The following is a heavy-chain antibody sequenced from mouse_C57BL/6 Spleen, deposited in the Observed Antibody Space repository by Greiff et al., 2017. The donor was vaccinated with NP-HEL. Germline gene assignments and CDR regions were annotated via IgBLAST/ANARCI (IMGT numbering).Heavy chain of an antibody. CDR3: ARHFDYYWYFDV. Sequence: EVKVVESGGDLVKPGGSLKLSCAASGFTFSSYGMSWVRQTPDKRLEWVATISSGGSYTYYPDSVKGRFTISRDNAKNTLYLQMSSLKSEDTAMYYCARHFDYYWYFDVWGTGTTVTVSS. CDR1: GFTFSSYG. CDR2: ISSGGSYT. J-gene: IGHJ1*03. D-gene: IGHD2-4*01. V-gene: IGHV5-6*01.